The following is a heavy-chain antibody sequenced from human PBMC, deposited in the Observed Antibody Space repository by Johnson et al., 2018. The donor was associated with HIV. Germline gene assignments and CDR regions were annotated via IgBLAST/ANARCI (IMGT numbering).Heavy chain of an antibody. CDR1: GFTFSNAW. V-gene: IGHV3-15*01. D-gene: IGHD5-18*01. CDR2: MNSKTDGGTT. CDR3: ARDGRDLVTRGGFEV. J-gene: IGHJ3*01. Sequence: VQLVESGGGLVQPGRSLRLSCAASGFTFSNAWMSWVRPAPGKGLEWVGRMNSKTDGGTTDYAAPVKGRFTISRDDSKNTLYLQMNSLRPEDTAVYYCARDGRDLVTRGGFEVWGPGTVVTVSS.